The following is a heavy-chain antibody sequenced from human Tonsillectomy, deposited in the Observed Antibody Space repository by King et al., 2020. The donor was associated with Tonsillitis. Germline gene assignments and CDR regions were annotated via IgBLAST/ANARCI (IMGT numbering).Heavy chain of an antibody. CDR1: GGTFSSYA. V-gene: IGHV1-69*01. CDR3: ARGGPLSNIFDV. D-gene: IGHD3-16*02. J-gene: IGHJ3*01. Sequence: QLVQSGTEVKKPGSSVKVSCKASGGTFSSYAISWVRQAPGQGLEWMGGIIPMFGTANYAQKFQGRVPITADESTSTAYMELSSLRSEDTAVYYCARGGPLSNIFDVWGQGTMVTVSS. CDR2: IIPMFGTA.